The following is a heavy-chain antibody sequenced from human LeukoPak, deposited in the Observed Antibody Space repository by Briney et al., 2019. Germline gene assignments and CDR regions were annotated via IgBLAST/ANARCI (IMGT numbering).Heavy chain of an antibody. CDR1: GGSISSSSYY. V-gene: IGHV4-39*01. J-gene: IGHJ6*03. D-gene: IGHD4-11*01. CDR3: ANLNYVYYYYYMDV. Sequence: PSETLSLTCTVSGGSISSSSYYWGWIRQPPGKGLEWIGSIYYSGSTYYNPSLKSRVTISVDTSKNQFSLKLSSVTAAYTAVYYYANLNYVYYYYYMDVWGKGTTVTVSS. CDR2: IYYSGST.